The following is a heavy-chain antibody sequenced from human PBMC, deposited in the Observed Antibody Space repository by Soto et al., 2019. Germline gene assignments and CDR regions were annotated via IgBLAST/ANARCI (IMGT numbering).Heavy chain of an antibody. CDR2: ISSSSSTI. CDR1: GFTFSSYS. V-gene: IGHV3-48*01. CDR3: ARDDSRDDFWSGYQLLN. Sequence: GGSLRLSCAASGFTFSSYSMNWVRQAPGKGLEWVSYISSSSSTIYYADSVKGRFTISRDNAKNSLYLQMNSLRAEDTAVYYCARDDSRDDFWSGYQLLNWGQGTLVTVSS. D-gene: IGHD3-3*01. J-gene: IGHJ4*01.